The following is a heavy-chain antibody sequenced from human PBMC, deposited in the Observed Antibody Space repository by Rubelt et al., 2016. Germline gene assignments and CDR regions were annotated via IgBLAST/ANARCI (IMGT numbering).Heavy chain of an antibody. Sequence: QVQLQESGPGLVKPSETLSLTCSVSGGSISSSSYYWGWIRQPPGRGLEWIGSIYYSGSTLYNPSLKSRVTISVDTSKNQFALKPSSVTAADTAVYYCAGCPYYYGSGRLNWCDPWGQGTLVTVSS. D-gene: IGHD3-10*01. CDR1: GGSISSSSYY. CDR3: AGCPYYYGSGRLNWCDP. J-gene: IGHJ5*02. V-gene: IGHV4-39*01. CDR2: IYYSGST.